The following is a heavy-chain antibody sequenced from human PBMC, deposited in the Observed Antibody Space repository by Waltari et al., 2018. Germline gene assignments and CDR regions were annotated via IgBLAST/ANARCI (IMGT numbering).Heavy chain of an antibody. J-gene: IGHJ4*02. CDR1: GGTFSSYT. V-gene: IGHV1-69*08. CDR2: IIPSRGIA. D-gene: IGHD5-12*01. Sequence: QVQLVQSGAEVKKPGSSVKVSCKASGGTFSSYTISWVRQAPGQGLGWMGRIIPSRGIANYARKFQGRVTITADKATSTAYRELSSLRSEDTAVYYCARDLGRDGYNDRDYWGQGTLVTVSS. CDR3: ARDLGRDGYNDRDY.